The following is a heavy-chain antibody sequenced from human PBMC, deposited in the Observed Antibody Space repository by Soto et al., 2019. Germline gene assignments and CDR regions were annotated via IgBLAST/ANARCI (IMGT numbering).Heavy chain of an antibody. CDR1: GFSFSSFG. Sequence: LRLSCAASGFSFSSFGMHWVRQAPGKGLDWVAVISYDGNSKYLADSVKGRFTISKDNSKKTLYLQMNSLTTDDTAVYYCAKDRDAYNSGGMDVWGQGTTVTVSS. J-gene: IGHJ6*02. D-gene: IGHD1-1*01. CDR3: AKDRDAYNSGGMDV. V-gene: IGHV3-30*18. CDR2: ISYDGNSK.